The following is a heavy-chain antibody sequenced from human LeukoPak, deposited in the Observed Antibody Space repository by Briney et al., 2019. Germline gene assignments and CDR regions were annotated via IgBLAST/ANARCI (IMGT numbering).Heavy chain of an antibody. Sequence: PGGSLRLSCAASGFTFRLYVMTWVRQAPGKGLEWVSAISGSGGSTYYADSVKGRFTISRDNSKNTLYLQMNSLRAEATAVYYCAKEGGPGSGWDYFDYWGQGTLVTVSS. V-gene: IGHV3-23*01. CDR1: GFTFRLYV. D-gene: IGHD6-19*01. J-gene: IGHJ4*02. CDR2: ISGSGGST. CDR3: AKEGGPGSGWDYFDY.